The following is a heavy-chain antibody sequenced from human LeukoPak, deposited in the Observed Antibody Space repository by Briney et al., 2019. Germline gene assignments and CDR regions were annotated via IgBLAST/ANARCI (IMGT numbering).Heavy chain of an antibody. CDR1: GGSISSYY. Sequence: PSETLSLTCTVSGGSISSYYWSWIRQPPGKGLEWLGYIYYSGSTNYNPSLKSRVTISVDTSKNQFTLKLSYVTAADADVYYCARSVEGYCSGGSCYSYYYYMGVWGKGTTVTVSS. J-gene: IGHJ6*03. CDR2: IYYSGST. D-gene: IGHD2-15*01. CDR3: ARSVEGYCSGGSCYSYYYYMGV. V-gene: IGHV4-59*01.